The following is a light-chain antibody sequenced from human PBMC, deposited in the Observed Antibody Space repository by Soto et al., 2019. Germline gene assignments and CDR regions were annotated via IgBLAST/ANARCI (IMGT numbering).Light chain of an antibody. CDR2: DVS. V-gene: IGLV2-14*01. CDR1: SSDVGGYNY. J-gene: IGLJ1*01. Sequence: QAASVSGSPGQSITISCTGTSSDVGGYNYVSWYQQHPGKAPKLMIYDVSNRPSGVSNRFSGSKSGNTASLTISGLQAEDEADYYCSSYTSSSTPYVFGTGTKSPS. CDR3: SSYTSSSTPYV.